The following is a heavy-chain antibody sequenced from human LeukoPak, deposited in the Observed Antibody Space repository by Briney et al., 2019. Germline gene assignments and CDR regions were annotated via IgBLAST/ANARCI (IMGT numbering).Heavy chain of an antibody. Sequence: GGSLRLSCAASGFTFSSYAMSWVRQAPGKGLEWVSAISGSGGSTYYADSVKGRFTIPRDNSKNTLYLQMNSLRAEDTAVYYCAKRGDRRYYYYYMDVWGKGSTVTVSS. CDR2: ISGSGGST. D-gene: IGHD3-10*01. V-gene: IGHV3-23*01. CDR1: GFTFSSYA. CDR3: AKRGDRRYYYYYMDV. J-gene: IGHJ6*03.